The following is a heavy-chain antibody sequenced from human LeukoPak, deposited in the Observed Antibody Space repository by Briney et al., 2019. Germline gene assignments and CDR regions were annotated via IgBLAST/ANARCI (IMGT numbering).Heavy chain of an antibody. V-gene: IGHV3-7*01. Sequence: GSLGLSFATSGFTFNMYGMHWVRPAPGKGLEWVATIKKDGSEQYYVDSMKGRLTISRDNAKNSVYLQIHNLRAEDTAVYYCARDLGWLQSDYWGQGTLVTVSS. CDR1: GFTFNMYG. J-gene: IGHJ4*02. CDR3: ARDLGWLQSDY. D-gene: IGHD5-24*01. CDR2: IKKDGSEQ.